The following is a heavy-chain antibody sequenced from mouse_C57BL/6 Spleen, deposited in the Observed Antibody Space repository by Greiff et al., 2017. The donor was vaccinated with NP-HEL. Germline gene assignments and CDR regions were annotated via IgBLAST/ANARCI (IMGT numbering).Heavy chain of an antibody. CDR3: ARERGTGTRFAY. J-gene: IGHJ3*01. CDR1: GYTFTDYN. Sequence: EVQLQQSGPELVKPGASVKMSCKASGYTFTDYNMHWVKQSHGKSLEWIGYINPNNGGTSYNQKFKGKATLTVNKSSSTAYMELRSLTSEDSAVYDCARERGTGTRFAYWGQGTLVTVSA. D-gene: IGHD4-1*01. V-gene: IGHV1-22*01. CDR2: INPNNGGT.